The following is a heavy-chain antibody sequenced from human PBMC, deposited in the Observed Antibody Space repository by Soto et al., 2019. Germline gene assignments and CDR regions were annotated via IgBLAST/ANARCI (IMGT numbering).Heavy chain of an antibody. V-gene: IGHV3-53*01. CDR3: ARGTYYYDSSGYYLEDAFDI. CDR1: GFTVSSNY. CDR2: IYSGGST. J-gene: IGHJ3*02. Sequence: LRLSCAASGFTVSSNYMSWVRQAPGKGLEWVSVIYSGGSTYYADSVKGRFTISRDNSKNTLYLQMNSLRAEDTAVYYCARGTYYYDSSGYYLEDAFDIWGQGTMVTVSS. D-gene: IGHD3-22*01.